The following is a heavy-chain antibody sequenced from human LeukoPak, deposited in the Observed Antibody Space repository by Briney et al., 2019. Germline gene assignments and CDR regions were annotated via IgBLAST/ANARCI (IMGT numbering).Heavy chain of an antibody. Sequence: GESLKISCKGSGYSFTSYWIGWVRQMPGKGLEWMGIIYPGDSDTRYSPSFQGQVTISADKSISTAYLQWSSLKASDTAMYYCARFSGSSSWYLLAGRSLDYWGQGTLVTVSS. CDR1: GYSFTSYW. CDR2: IYPGDSDT. J-gene: IGHJ4*02. D-gene: IGHD6-13*01. CDR3: ARFSGSSSWYLLAGRSLDY. V-gene: IGHV5-51*01.